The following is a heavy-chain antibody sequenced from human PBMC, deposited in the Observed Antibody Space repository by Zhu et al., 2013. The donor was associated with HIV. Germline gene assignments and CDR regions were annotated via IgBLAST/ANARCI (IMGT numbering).Heavy chain of an antibody. V-gene: IGHV1-2*02. D-gene: IGHD3-3*01. J-gene: IGHJ6*03. Sequence: QVQLVQSGTEVKKPGASVRVSCKTFAYTFTAYYIHWVRQAPGQGLEWMGWINPKNGGTNYAQKFQGRVTMTRDTSISTAYMELSRLRSDDTAVYHCARGYDFLRDYYYYMDVWGKGTTVTVSS. CDR2: INPKNGGT. CDR1: AYTFTAYY. CDR3: ARGYDFLRDYYYYMDV.